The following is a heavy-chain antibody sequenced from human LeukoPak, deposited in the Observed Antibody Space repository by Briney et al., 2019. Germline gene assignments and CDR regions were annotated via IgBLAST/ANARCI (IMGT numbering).Heavy chain of an antibody. CDR1: GGSISSYY. CDR2: IYYSGST. V-gene: IGHV4-59*08. J-gene: IGHJ6*03. Sequence: SETLSLTCTVSGGSISSYYWSWIRQPPGKGLEWIGYIYYSGSTNYNPSLKSRVTISVDTSKNQFSLKLSSVTAADTAVYYCARGKTYSSSWYQRGYYYYMDVWGKGTTVTVSS. CDR3: ARGKTYSSSWYQRGYYYYMDV. D-gene: IGHD6-13*01.